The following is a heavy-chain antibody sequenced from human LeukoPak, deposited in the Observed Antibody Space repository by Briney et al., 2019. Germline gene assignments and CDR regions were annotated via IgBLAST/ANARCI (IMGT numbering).Heavy chain of an antibody. CDR1: GGSITNYY. CDR2: VSYSGRT. D-gene: IGHD5-24*01. CDR3: ARPGRQDAYNGHYWYFDL. V-gene: IGHV4-59*01. J-gene: IGHJ2*01. Sequence: SETLSLTCTVSGGSITNYYCNWLRQPPGKDLEWIGCVSYSGRTHYSSALKSRVTISVDTSKNQFSLNLRSVTAADTAVYYCARPGRQDAYNGHYWYFDLWGRGTLVTVSS.